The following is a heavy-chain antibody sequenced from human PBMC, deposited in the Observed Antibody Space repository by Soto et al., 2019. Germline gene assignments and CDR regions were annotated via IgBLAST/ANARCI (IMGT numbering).Heavy chain of an antibody. CDR3: EKDGGPDYFIRPGCPAEHFDY. D-gene: IGHD3-16*01. CDR2: VSYDGDNE. Sequence: PGGSLRLSCAASGFTFSNYAMHWVRQAPGKGLEWVAIVSYDGDNEYYADSVRGRFFISRDNSRNTLYLQTSSLRHEDTAVYYCEKDGGPDYFIRPGCPAEHFDYRCQAIQVTRS. CDR1: GFTFSNYA. J-gene: IGHJ4*02. V-gene: IGHV3-30*18.